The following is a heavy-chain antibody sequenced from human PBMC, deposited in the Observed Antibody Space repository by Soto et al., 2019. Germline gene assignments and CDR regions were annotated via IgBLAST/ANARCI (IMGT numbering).Heavy chain of an antibody. J-gene: IGHJ6*02. Sequence: PGGSLRLSCAASGFTVSSNYMSWVRQAPGKGLEWVSVIYSGGSTYYADSVKGRFTISRDNSKNTLYLQMNSLRAEDTAVYYCATSSGSSGWLYYYYYYGMDVWGQGTTVTVSS. CDR1: GFTVSSNY. CDR3: ATSSGSSGWLYYYYYYGMDV. V-gene: IGHV3-66*01. D-gene: IGHD6-19*01. CDR2: IYSGGST.